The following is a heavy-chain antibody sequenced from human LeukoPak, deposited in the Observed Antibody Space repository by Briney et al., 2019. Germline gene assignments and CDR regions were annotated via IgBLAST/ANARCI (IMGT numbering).Heavy chain of an antibody. Sequence: SETLSLTCTVSGGSISSNSWSWIRQPAGKGLEWIGHIYTSGSPNYNPSLRSRVTMSVDTSKNQISLKLSSVTAADSAVYYCARGSEQWLTYFDYWGQGTPVTVSS. J-gene: IGHJ4*02. D-gene: IGHD6-19*01. CDR1: GGSISSNS. V-gene: IGHV4-4*07. CDR3: ARGSEQWLTYFDY. CDR2: IYTSGSP.